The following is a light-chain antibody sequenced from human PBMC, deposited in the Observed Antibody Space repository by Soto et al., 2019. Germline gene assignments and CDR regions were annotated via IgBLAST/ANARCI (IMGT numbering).Light chain of an antibody. CDR3: LLKYGGAQVWV. J-gene: IGLJ3*02. V-gene: IGLV7-43*01. CDR1: TGAVTGDYH. Sequence: QAVVTQEPSLTVSPGGTGTLTCASSTGAVTGDYHPNWFQQKPGQSPRALIHSTNNKYSWTPARFSGSLLGGKAALTLSGVQPEDKADYYCLLKYGGAQVWVFGGGTKLTVL. CDR2: STN.